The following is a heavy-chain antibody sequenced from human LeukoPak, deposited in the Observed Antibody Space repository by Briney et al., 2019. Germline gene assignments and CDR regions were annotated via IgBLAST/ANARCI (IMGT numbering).Heavy chain of an antibody. CDR3: ARPRHYYGWGFDY. J-gene: IGHJ4*02. V-gene: IGHV4-39*01. Sequence: SETLSLTCTVSGGSISSSSYYWGWIRQPPGKGLEWIGSIYYSGSTYYNPSLKSRITMSVDTSKNQFSLKLSSVTAAATAVYYCARPRHYYGWGFDYWGQGSLVTVSS. D-gene: IGHD3-10*01. CDR1: GGSISSSSYY. CDR2: IYYSGST.